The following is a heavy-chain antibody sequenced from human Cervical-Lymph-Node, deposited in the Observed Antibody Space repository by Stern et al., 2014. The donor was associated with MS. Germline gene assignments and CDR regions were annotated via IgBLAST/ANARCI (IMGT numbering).Heavy chain of an antibody. V-gene: IGHV3-30*01. Sequence: VQLVESGGGVVQPGRSLRLSCAASGFTFSTYAMSWVRQAPVKGLEWVAITSYDGSNQYYADSVKGRFTISRDNSNNTLYLQLNRLRPEDTAIYYCARTSLRKVRGVKYHNGLDVWGQGTTVTVSS. CDR2: TSYDGSNQ. J-gene: IGHJ6*02. CDR1: GFTFSTYA. CDR3: ARTSLRKVRGVKYHNGLDV. D-gene: IGHD3-10*01.